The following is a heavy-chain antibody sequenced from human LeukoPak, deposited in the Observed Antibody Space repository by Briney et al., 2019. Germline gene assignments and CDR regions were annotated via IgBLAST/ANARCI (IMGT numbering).Heavy chain of an antibody. CDR2: IYYSGRT. V-gene: IGHV4-59*01. Sequence: SETLSLTCTVSGGSISSYYWSWIRQPPGKGLEWVGYIYYSGRTNYNPSLKSRVTISVDTTKNQIYLKLSYVTAADTAVYYCAXXXXXYCXGXCYXQLGGYYFDYWGQGTLVTVSS. D-gene: IGHD2-21*01. J-gene: IGHJ4*02. CDR3: AXXXXXYCXGXCYXQLGGYYFDY. CDR1: GGSISSYY.